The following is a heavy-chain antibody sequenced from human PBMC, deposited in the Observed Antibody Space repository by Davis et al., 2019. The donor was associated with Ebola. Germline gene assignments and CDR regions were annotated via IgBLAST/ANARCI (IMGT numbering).Heavy chain of an antibody. CDR3: ARQRSPYYSYGSGEYYYYGMDV. J-gene: IGHJ6*02. CDR2: IYYSGST. D-gene: IGHD5-18*01. V-gene: IGHV4-39*01. Sequence: SETLSLTCTVSGGSISSSSYYWGWIRQPPGKGLEWIGSIYYSGSTYYNPSLKSRVTISVDTSKNQFSLKLSSVTAADTAVYYCARQRSPYYSYGSGEYYYYGMDVWGQGTTVTVSS. CDR1: GGSISSSSYY.